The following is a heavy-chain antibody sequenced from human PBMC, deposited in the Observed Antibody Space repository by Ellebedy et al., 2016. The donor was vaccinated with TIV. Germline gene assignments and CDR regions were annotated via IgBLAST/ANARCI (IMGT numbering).Heavy chain of an antibody. V-gene: IGHV5-51*01. CDR3: ATLRYCTGSSCQVVFDP. J-gene: IGHJ5*02. CDR2: IYPGNSDT. Sequence: KVSCKGSGYSFTSNWIGWVRQMPGKGLEWMGMIYPGNSDTRYSPSFQGQVTISVDKSINTAYLQWSSLRASDTAMYYCATLRYCTGSSCQVVFDPWGQGTLVAVSS. D-gene: IGHD2-8*02. CDR1: GYSFTSNW.